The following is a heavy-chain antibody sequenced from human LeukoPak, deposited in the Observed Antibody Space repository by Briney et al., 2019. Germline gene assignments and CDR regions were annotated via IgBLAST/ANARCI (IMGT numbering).Heavy chain of an antibody. CDR1: GFTFSNYW. Sequence: GGSLRLSCAASGFTFSNYWMHWVRQAPGKGLAWVSRINPDGTSTSYADSVKDRFTISRDNAKNTLYLQMNSLRAEDTAVYYCARSLLYCYDTSGPESWGQGSLVTVSS. CDR2: INPDGTST. J-gene: IGHJ4*02. CDR3: ARSLLYCYDTSGPES. D-gene: IGHD3-22*01. V-gene: IGHV3-74*01.